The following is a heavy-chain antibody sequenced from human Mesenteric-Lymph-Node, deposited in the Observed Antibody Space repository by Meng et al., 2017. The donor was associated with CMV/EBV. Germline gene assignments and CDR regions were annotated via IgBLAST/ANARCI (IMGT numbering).Heavy chain of an antibody. CDR1: GLIFTNAW. CDR2: IKSETDGGTT. J-gene: IGHJ4*02. D-gene: IGHD3-16*01. CDR3: LIPGVIDY. V-gene: IGHV3-15*01. Sequence: GESLKISCPASGLIFTNAWVSWVRQAPGKGLEWVGRIKSETDGGTTDYAEPVEGRFTISREDSIDTSYLQMNSLKTEDTAVYYCLIPGVIDYWGQGTVVTVSS.